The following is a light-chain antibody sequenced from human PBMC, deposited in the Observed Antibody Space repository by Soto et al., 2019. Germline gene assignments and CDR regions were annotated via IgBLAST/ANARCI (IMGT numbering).Light chain of an antibody. Sequence: QSVLTQPPSASGTPGQRVTISCSGGSSNIGRDNVNWYQHFPGTAPKVLIYRNNQRPSGVPDRFSGSKSSTSASLAISGLQSEDEADYYCAVWDGSLNGGVFGGGTKLTVL. CDR2: RNN. J-gene: IGLJ3*02. CDR3: AVWDGSLNGGV. V-gene: IGLV1-44*01. CDR1: SSNIGRDN.